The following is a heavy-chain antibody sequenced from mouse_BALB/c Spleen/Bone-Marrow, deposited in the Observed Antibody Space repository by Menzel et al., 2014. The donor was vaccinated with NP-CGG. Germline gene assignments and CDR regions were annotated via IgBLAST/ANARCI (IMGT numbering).Heavy chain of an antibody. CDR2: INPDSSTI. J-gene: IGHJ2*01. V-gene: IGHV4-1*02. CDR1: GLDFSRYW. D-gene: IGHD1-1*01. CDR3: ARPDYYGYLNY. Sequence: EVHLVESGGGLVLPGGSLKLSCAASGLDFSRYWMSWVRQAPGKGLEWIGEINPDSSTINYTPSLKDKFIISRDNAKNTLYLRLNKVRSEDTALHFCARPDYYGYLNYWGQGTTLTVSS.